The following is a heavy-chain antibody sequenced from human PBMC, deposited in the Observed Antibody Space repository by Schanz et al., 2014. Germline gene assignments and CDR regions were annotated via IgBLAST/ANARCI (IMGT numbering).Heavy chain of an antibody. CDR2: IIPPLRQT. J-gene: IGHJ4*02. Sequence: QVRLVQSGAEVKKPGSSVKVSCKSSGATFKSYAFGWVRQAPGQGFEWVGSIIPPLRQTRYAQKFEERVIITADTSTTTVYMDLASLTSDDTAVYFCARIIDGDYLYWGQGTLVTVSS. D-gene: IGHD4-17*01. V-gene: IGHV1-69*04. CDR3: ARIIDGDYLY. CDR1: GATFKSYA.